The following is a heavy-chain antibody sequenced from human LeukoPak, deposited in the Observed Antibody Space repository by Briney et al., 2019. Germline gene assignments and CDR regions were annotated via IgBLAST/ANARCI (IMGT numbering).Heavy chain of an antibody. V-gene: IGHV1-2*02. J-gene: IGHJ4*01. Sequence: ASVKVSCKTSGYTFTDEYIHWVRQAPGHGLECMGWMHPNTGDTVYVQKFQGRVSFTRDTSISTAYMELHRLRSDDTAVYYCVRHLTDPTPGDYWGQGTLVTVSS. CDR1: GYTFTDEY. D-gene: IGHD1-14*01. CDR3: VRHLTDPTPGDY. CDR2: MHPNTGDT.